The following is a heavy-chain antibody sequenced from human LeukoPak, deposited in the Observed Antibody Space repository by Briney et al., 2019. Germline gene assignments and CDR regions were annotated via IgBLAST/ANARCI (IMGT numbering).Heavy chain of an antibody. Sequence: PSETLSLTCTVSGGSISSGSYYWSWIRQPAGKGLEWIGRIYTSGSTNYNPSLKSRVTISVDTSKNQFSLKLSSVTAADTAVYYCARGGLISFLDYWGQGTLVTVSS. J-gene: IGHJ4*02. CDR3: ARGGLISFLDY. D-gene: IGHD3-16*01. V-gene: IGHV4-61*02. CDR1: GGSISSGSYY. CDR2: IYTSGST.